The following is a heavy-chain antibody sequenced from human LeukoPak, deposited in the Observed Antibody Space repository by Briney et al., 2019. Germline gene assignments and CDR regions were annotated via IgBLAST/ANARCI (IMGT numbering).Heavy chain of an antibody. D-gene: IGHD2-2*02. CDR1: GYTFTSYD. V-gene: IGHV1-8*03. J-gene: IGHJ4*02. CDR3: ARGTRIVVVQAAILYYFDY. Sequence: ASVKVSCKASGYTFTSYDINWVRQAPGQGLEWMGWMNPNSGNTDYAQKFQGRVTITRNTSISTAYMDLSSLRPEDRAVYYCARGTRIVVVQAAILYYFDYWGQGTLVTVSS. CDR2: MNPNSGNT.